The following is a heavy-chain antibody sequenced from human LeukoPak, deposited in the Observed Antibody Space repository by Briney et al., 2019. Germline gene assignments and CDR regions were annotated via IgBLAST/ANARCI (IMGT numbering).Heavy chain of an antibody. CDR1: GYSFTSYW. V-gene: IGHV5-51*01. CDR3: ARQITMLRDGDNWFDP. J-gene: IGHJ5*02. D-gene: IGHD3-10*02. Sequence: GESLNISCKGSGYSFTSYWIGWVRQMPGKGLEWMGIIYPGDSDTRYSPSFQGQVTISADKSISTAYLQWSSLKASDTAMYYCARQITMLRDGDNWFDPWGQGTLVTVSS. CDR2: IYPGDSDT.